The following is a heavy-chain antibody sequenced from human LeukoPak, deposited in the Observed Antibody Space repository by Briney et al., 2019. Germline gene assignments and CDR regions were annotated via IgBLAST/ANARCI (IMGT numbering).Heavy chain of an antibody. CDR1: GGSFSGYY. D-gene: IGHD3-3*01. CDR3: ARGRGYRGLYYDFWSGYYT. Sequence: SETLSLTCAVYGGSFSGYYWSWIRQPPGKGLEWIGEINHSGSTNYNPSLKSRVTISVDTSKNQFSLKLSSVTAADTAVYYCARGRGYRGLYYDFWSGYYTGGRGTLVTVSS. J-gene: IGHJ4*02. CDR2: INHSGST. V-gene: IGHV4-34*01.